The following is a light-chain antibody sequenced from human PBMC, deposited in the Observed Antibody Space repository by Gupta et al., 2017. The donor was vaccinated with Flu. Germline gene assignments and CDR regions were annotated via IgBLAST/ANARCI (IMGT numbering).Light chain of an antibody. Sequence: QSVLTQPPSVSGAPGQTVTISCSGSSSNIGAPYDVHWYQQLPGAAPKLLIYDNTKRPSGVPDRFSGSKSGTSASLVITELQAEDEVDYYCQSFDISLRIWVFGGGTKLTVL. J-gene: IGLJ3*02. CDR3: QSFDISLRIWV. CDR2: DNT. CDR1: SSNIGAPYD. V-gene: IGLV1-40*01.